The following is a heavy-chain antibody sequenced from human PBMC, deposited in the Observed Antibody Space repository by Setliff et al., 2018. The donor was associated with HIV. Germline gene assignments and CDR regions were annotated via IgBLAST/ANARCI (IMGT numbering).Heavy chain of an antibody. Sequence: LSLSCTTSGFTFGVYAMTWVRQAPGKGLEWVGFIRHKAYGGTAEYDASVKGRFTISRDDSKSITYLQMNGLQTEDTAIYYCTRESGGKIDYWGQGTLVTVS. J-gene: IGHJ4*02. CDR2: IRHKAYGGTA. D-gene: IGHD2-15*01. CDR3: TRESGGKIDY. CDR1: GFTFGVYA. V-gene: IGHV3-49*04.